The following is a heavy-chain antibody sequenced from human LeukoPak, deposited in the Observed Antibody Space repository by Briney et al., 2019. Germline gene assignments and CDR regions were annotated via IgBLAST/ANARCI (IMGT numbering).Heavy chain of an antibody. J-gene: IGHJ4*02. CDR1: GFTFSSYW. D-gene: IGHD3-22*01. V-gene: IGHV3-7*03. Sequence: GGSLRLSCAASGFTFSSYWMSWVRQAPGKGLEWVANIKQDGSEKYYVDSVKGRFTISRDNSKNTLYLQMNSLRAEDTAVYYCAKDRAYYYDSSGYYHFDYWGQGTLVTVSS. CDR3: AKDRAYYYDSSGYYHFDY. CDR2: IKQDGSEK.